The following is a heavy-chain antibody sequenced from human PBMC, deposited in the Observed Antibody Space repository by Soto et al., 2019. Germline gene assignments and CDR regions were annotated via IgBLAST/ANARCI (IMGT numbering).Heavy chain of an antibody. J-gene: IGHJ4*02. CDR3: ARGSRPKLYSSGWYY. CDR1: GGSFSGYY. CDR2: INHSGST. Sequence: SETLSLTCAVYGGSFSGYYWSWIRQPPGKGLEWIGEINHSGSTNYNPSLKSRVTISVDTSKNQFSLKLSSVTAADTAVYYCARGSRPKLYSSGWYYWGQGTLVTVSS. V-gene: IGHV4-34*01. D-gene: IGHD6-19*01.